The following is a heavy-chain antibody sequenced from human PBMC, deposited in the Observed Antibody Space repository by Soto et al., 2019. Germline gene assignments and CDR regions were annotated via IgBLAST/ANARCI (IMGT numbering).Heavy chain of an antibody. D-gene: IGHD2-21*02. CDR2: INPDGTLK. Sequence: EVQPVESGGGLVQPGGSLRLSCAASGFALSGYWMTWVRQAPGKGLEWVASINPDGTLKYYVDSVKGRFTISRDNADNSLFLQMISLRVEDTAVYYCARWESGDWYLGIWGQGTLVTVSS. CDR1: GFALSGYW. V-gene: IGHV3-7*03. CDR3: ARWESGDWYLGI. J-gene: IGHJ4*02.